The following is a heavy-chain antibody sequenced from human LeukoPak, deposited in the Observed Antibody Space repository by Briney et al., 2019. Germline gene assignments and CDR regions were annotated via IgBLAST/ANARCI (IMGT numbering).Heavy chain of an antibody. CDR1: GHSFTNYW. CDR2: IYPGDSDT. V-gene: IGHV5-51*01. D-gene: IGHD4-17*01. Sequence: GESLKISCKGSGHSFTNYWIGWVRQMPGKGLEWMGIIYPGDSDTRYSPSFQGQVTISADKSISTAYLQWSSLKASDTAMYYCARLPGSGGKTTVFDSWGQGTLVTLSS. J-gene: IGHJ4*02. CDR3: ARLPGSGGKTTVFDS.